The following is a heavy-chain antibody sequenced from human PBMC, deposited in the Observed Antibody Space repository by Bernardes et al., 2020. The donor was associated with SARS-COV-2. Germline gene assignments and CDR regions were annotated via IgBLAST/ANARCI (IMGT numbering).Heavy chain of an antibody. CDR3: ARGHLGFGEFPY. V-gene: IGHV3-33*01. J-gene: IGHJ4*02. D-gene: IGHD3-10*01. Sequence: GGSLRLSCTASGFIFSRYGMDWFRQAPGRGLEWVGIIWNDGVTTFYADSVKGRFTISRDNTENTVYLQMNSLRADDTAVYSCARGHLGFGEFPYWGQGTLVTVSS. CDR1: GFIFSRYG. CDR2: IWNDGVTT.